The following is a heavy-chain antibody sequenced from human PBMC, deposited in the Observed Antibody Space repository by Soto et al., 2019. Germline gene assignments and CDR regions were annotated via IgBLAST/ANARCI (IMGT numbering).Heavy chain of an antibody. J-gene: IGHJ4*02. Sequence: GGSLRLSCSASGFTFSSYAMHWVRQAPGKGLEYVSAISSNGGSTYYADSVKGRFTISRDNSKNTLYLQMSSLRAEDTAVYYCVKDCSSCGSYPKPFDYWGQGTLVTVSS. D-gene: IGHD1-26*01. V-gene: IGHV3-64D*08. CDR2: ISSNGGST. CDR1: GFTFSSYA. CDR3: VKDCSSCGSYPKPFDY.